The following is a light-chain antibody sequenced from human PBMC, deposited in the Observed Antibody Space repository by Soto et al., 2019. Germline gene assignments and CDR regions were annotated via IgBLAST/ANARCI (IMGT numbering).Light chain of an antibody. J-gene: IGKJ1*01. CDR3: QQYNSYWT. CDR2: DAS. CDR1: QSISNW. Sequence: DIQMTQSPSTLSASVGDRVTITFRASQSISNWLAWYQQKPGKAPKLLIYDASSLESGVPSRFSGSGSGSEFTLTISSLQPDDFATYYCQQYNSYWTFGQGTKVEIK. V-gene: IGKV1-5*01.